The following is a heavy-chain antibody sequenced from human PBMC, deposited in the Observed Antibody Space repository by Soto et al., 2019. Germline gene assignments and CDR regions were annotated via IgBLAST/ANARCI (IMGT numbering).Heavy chain of an antibody. J-gene: IGHJ4*02. V-gene: IGHV4-59*01. CDR1: GGSMSEYF. CDR3: ARDGYDGSGSPYPAY. CDR2: VYYLGST. D-gene: IGHD3-10*01. Sequence: PSETLSLTCSVSGGSMSEYFWSWIRQSPERGLEWIGYVYYLGSTDYNPSLKSRVTISVDTSKRQFSLRLSSVTAADAAIYYCARDGYDGSGSPYPAYWGPGTQGTVSS.